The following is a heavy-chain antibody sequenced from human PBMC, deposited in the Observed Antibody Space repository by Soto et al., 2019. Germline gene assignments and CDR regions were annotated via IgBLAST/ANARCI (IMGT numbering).Heavy chain of an antibody. V-gene: IGHV4-59*12. D-gene: IGHD3-16*01. CDR1: GGSFSDNY. J-gene: IGHJ4*02. CDR2: VYYSGST. CDR3: AAGTLGAVWTPLDD. Sequence: SETLSLTCDVSGGSFSDNYWTWIRQVPGKGLEWIGYVYYSGSTNYNPSLKSRVTISVDASKQQFSLKLTSVTAADTALYYCAAGTLGAVWTPLDDWGQGILVTVS.